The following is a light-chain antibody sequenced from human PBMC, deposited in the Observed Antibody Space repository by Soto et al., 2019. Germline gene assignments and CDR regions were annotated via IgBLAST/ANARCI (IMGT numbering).Light chain of an antibody. CDR1: QNILSN. CDR3: QQYNNWPIT. V-gene: IGKV3-15*01. J-gene: IGKJ5*01. Sequence: EIVMTQSPATLSVSPGERATLSCRASQNILSNLAWYQQKPGQAPRLLIYGASTRATGIPARFSGSGSGTEFTLTISGLQSEDFEIYYCQQYNNWPITFGQGTRLEIK. CDR2: GAS.